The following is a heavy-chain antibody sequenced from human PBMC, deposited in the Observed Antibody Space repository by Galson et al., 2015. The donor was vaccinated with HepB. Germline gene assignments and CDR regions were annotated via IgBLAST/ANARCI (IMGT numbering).Heavy chain of an antibody. D-gene: IGHD2-21*02. V-gene: IGHV1-69*13. CDR3: ATSRPTPYCGGDCWSY. CDR1: GGTFSSYA. CDR2: IIPIFGTA. J-gene: IGHJ4*02. Sequence: SVKVSCKASGGTFSSYAISWVRQAPGQGLEWMGGIIPIFGTANYAQKFQGRVTITADESTSTAYMELSSLRSEDTAVYYCATSRPTPYCGGDCWSYWGQGTLVTVSS.